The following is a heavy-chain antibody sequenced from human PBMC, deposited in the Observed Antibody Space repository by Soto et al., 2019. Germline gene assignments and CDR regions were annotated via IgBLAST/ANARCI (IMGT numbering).Heavy chain of an antibody. CDR1: GFTFSSYA. CDR2: ISGSGGST. V-gene: IGHV3-23*01. Sequence: LRLSCAASGFTFSSYAMSWVRQAPGKGLEWVSAISGSGGSTYYADSVKGRFTISRDNSKNTLYLQMNSLRAEDTAVYYCAKDPLNTGYSSGWYPYYFDYWGQGTLVTVSS. CDR3: AKDPLNTGYSSGWYPYYFDY. J-gene: IGHJ4*02. D-gene: IGHD6-19*01.